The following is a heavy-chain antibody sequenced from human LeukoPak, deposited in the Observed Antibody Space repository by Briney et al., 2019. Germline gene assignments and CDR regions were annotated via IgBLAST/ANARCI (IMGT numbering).Heavy chain of an antibody. CDR2: ISWNSGSI. CDR1: GFTFNDYA. CDR3: AKDIRVKGIAAAGTYYYYYGMDV. D-gene: IGHD6-13*01. V-gene: IGHV3-9*01. J-gene: IGHJ6*02. Sequence: SLSLSCAAAGFTFNDYAMHWVRPAPGKGLEWVSGISWNSGSIGYADSVKGRFTISRDNAKNSLYLQMNSLRAEDTALYYCAKDIRVKGIAAAGTYYYYYGMDVWGQGTTVTVSS.